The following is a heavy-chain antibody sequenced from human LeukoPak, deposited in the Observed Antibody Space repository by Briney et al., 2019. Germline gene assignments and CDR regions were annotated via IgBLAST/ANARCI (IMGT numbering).Heavy chain of an antibody. D-gene: IGHD3-10*01. CDR2: IYYSGSS. CDR1: GGSINNGGYY. CDR3: ARVADWVRGVIIPFDY. V-gene: IGHV4-31*03. J-gene: IGHJ4*02. Sequence: SETLSLTCTVSGGSINNGGYYWSWIRQHPGKGLEWIGYIYYSGSSYYNPSLRSRVTISVDTSKNHFSLKLSSVTAADTAVYYCARVADWVRGVIIPFDYWGQGTPVTVSS.